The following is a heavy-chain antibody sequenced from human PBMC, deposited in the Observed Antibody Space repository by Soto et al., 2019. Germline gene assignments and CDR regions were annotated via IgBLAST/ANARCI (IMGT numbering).Heavy chain of an antibody. CDR3: ARLPHSSGTSV. CDR1: GGSISSSSYY. Sequence: SETLSLTCTVSGGSISSSSYYWGWIRQPPGKGLEWIGSIYYSGSTYYNPSLKSRVTISVDTSKNQFSLKLSSVTAADTAVYYCARLPHSSGTSVWGQGTLVTVSS. CDR2: IYYSGST. J-gene: IGHJ4*02. D-gene: IGHD3-22*01. V-gene: IGHV4-39*01.